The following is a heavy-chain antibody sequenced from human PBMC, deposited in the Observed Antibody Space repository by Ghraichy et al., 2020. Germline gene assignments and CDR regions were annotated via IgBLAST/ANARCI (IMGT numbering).Heavy chain of an antibody. CDR1: GFTFSSYA. J-gene: IGHJ4*02. CDR3: AKDRGGWYGDSTNFDY. V-gene: IGHV3-23*01. D-gene: IGHD6-19*01. CDR2: ISGSGGST. Sequence: GGSLRLSCAASGFTFSSYAMSWVRQAPGKGLEWVSAISGSGGSTYYADSVKGRFTISRDNSKNTLYLQMNSLRAEDTAVYYCAKDRGGWYGDSTNFDYWGQGTLVTVSS.